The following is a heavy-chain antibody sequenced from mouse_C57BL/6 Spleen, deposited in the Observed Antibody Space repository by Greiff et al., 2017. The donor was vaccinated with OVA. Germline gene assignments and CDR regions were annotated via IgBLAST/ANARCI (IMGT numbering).Heavy chain of an antibody. CDR1: GYSITSGYY. CDR2: ISYDGSN. CDR3: ARVGANSYYFDY. Sequence: EVKLVESGPGLVKPSQSLSLTCSVTGYSITSGYYWNWIRQFPGNKLEWMGYISYDGSNNYNPSLKNRISITRDTSKNQFFLKLNSVTTEDTATYYCARVGANSYYFDYWGQGTTLTVSS. J-gene: IGHJ2*01. V-gene: IGHV3-6*01.